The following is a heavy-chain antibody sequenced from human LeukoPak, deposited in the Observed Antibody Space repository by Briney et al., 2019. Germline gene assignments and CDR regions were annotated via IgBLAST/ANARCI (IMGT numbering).Heavy chain of an antibody. V-gene: IGHV1-18*01. Sequence: ASVKVSCKASGCTFTDYGVTWARQAPGQGLEWMGWISVSSGTTTYAEVFQGRLTLTTDASTNTAFMDLTSLTSDDTTVYYWARDVTRGYMDYWGQGSLVTVAS. CDR2: ISVSSGTT. J-gene: IGHJ4*02. CDR1: GCTFTDYG. CDR3: ARDVTRGYMDY.